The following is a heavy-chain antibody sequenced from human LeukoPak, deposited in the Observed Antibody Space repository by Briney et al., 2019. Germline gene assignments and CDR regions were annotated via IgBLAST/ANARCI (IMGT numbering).Heavy chain of an antibody. CDR2: IYYSGST. CDR1: GGSISSYY. CDR3: ARDRGYCSGGSCYSRAWFDP. Sequence: KPSETLSLTCTVSGGSISSYYWSWIRQPPGKGLEWIGYIYYSGSTNYNPSLKSRVTISVDTSKNQFSLKLSSVTAADTALYYCARDRGYCSGGSCYSRAWFDPWGQGTLVSVSS. V-gene: IGHV4-59*01. D-gene: IGHD2-15*01. J-gene: IGHJ5*02.